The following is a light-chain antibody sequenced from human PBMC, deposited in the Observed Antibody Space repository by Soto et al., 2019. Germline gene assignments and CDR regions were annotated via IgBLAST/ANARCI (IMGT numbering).Light chain of an antibody. CDR1: QDITNF. CDR2: DAS. Sequence: DIRMTQSPSSLSASVGDRVTITCQASQDITNFLNCYQQKPGKAPKLLISDASNLETGVPSRFSGSGSGTDFTLTIGSLQPEDFATYYCQQYDNLPITFGQGTRLEIK. J-gene: IGKJ5*01. CDR3: QQYDNLPIT. V-gene: IGKV1-33*01.